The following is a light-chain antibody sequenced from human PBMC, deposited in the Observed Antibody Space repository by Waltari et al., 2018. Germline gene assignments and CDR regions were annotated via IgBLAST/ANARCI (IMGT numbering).Light chain of an antibody. CDR1: QSVSSN. V-gene: IGKV3-15*01. J-gene: IGKJ4*01. CDR3: QQYNNWPPLT. CDR2: DAS. Sequence: EIVMTPTPATLSVSPGERATLSCRASQSVSSNLAWYQQKPGQAPRLLIYDASTRDTGIPDRFSGSGSGTEFTLTISSLQSEDFAFYHCQQYNNWPPLTFGGGTKVEIK.